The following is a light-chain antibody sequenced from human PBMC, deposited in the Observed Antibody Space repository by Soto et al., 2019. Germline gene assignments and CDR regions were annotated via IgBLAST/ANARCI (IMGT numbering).Light chain of an antibody. CDR1: QSISSY. CDR2: AAS. Sequence: DIQMTQSPSSLSASVGDRVTITCRASQSISSYLNWCQQKPGKAPKLLIYAASSLQSGVPSRFSSSGSGTDFTLTISRLQPEDFATYYCQQSYSTTRTFGKGTKVEIK. J-gene: IGKJ1*01. CDR3: QQSYSTTRT. V-gene: IGKV1-39*01.